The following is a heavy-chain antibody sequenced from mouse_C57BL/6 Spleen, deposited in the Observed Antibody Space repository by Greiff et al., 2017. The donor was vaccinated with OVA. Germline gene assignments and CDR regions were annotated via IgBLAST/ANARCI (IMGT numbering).Heavy chain of an antibody. V-gene: IGHV1-50*01. CDR3: ARKAGYYFYAMDY. CDR2: IHPSDSYT. D-gene: IGHD2-3*01. J-gene: IGHJ4*01. Sequence: VQLQQPGAELVKPGASVKLSCKASGYTFTSYWMQWVKQRPGQGLEWIGEIHPSDSYTNYNQKFKGKATLTVDTSSSTAYMQLSSLTSEDSAVYYCARKAGYYFYAMDYWGQGTSVTVSS. CDR1: GYTFTSYW.